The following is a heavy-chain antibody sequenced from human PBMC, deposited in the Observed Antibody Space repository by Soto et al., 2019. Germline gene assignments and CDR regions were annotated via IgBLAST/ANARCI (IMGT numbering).Heavy chain of an antibody. D-gene: IGHD4-17*01. Sequence: QVQLVQSGAEVKKPGSSVKVSCKASGGTFSSYTISWVRQATGQGLEWMGRIIPILGIANYAQKFQGRVTITADKSTSTAYMELSSLRSEDTAVYYCAELGTVTTVDYWGQGTLVTVSS. CDR3: AELGTVTTVDY. CDR1: GGTFSSYT. J-gene: IGHJ4*02. V-gene: IGHV1-69*02. CDR2: IIPILGIA.